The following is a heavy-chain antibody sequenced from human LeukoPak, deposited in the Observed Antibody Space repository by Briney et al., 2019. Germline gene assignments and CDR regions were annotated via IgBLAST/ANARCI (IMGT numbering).Heavy chain of an antibody. V-gene: IGHV4-59*01. Sequence: PSETLSLTRTVSGGSISSYYWSWIRQPPGKGLEWIGYIYYSGSTNYNPSLKSRVTISVDTSKNQFSLKLSSVTAADTAVYYCARDSRLGVGAFDYWGQGTLVTVSS. D-gene: IGHD3-10*01. CDR2: IYYSGST. CDR3: ARDSRLGVGAFDY. CDR1: GGSISSYY. J-gene: IGHJ4*02.